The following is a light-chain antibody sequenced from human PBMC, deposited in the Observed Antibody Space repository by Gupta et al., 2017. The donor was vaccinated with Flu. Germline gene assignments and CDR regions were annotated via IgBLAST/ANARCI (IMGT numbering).Light chain of an antibody. CDR3: QQDDYVPFT. Sequence: SLGERATINCKSSQSGRYDYNKKEYLSWYQQKPGQPPKLLISWATTREYGVPDRFSDSGSGTDFTLTIASRQAEDVAVYYCQQDDYVPFTFGGGTXVEIK. CDR1: QSGRYDYNKKEY. J-gene: IGKJ4*01. CDR2: WAT. V-gene: IGKV4-1*01.